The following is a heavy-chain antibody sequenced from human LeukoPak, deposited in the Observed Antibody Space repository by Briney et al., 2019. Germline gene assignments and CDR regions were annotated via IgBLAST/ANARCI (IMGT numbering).Heavy chain of an antibody. CDR1: GGSFSRSS. CDR3: HYSGSGSQYYTYYMDV. J-gene: IGHJ6*03. V-gene: IGHV4-34*01. Sequence: SETLSLTCTVNGGSFSRSSWNWIRQPPGKGLEWSEEVNHRGNTYYNPSLESRVTISLDTSKKEFSLRLSSVTAADTAEYYCHYSGSGSQYYTYYMDVWGKGTTVTISS. D-gene: IGHD3-10*01. CDR2: VNHRGNT.